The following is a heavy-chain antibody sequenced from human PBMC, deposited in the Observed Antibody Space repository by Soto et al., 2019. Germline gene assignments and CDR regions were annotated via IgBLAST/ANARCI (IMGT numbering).Heavy chain of an antibody. V-gene: IGHV3-30*18. D-gene: IGHD5-12*01. CDR2: ISYDGGSK. CDR3: AKDLKWQALFDY. Sequence: QVQLVESGGGVVQPGGSLRLSCAASGFIFSSYGMHWVRQAPDKGLEWVAVISYDGGSKTYADFVKGRFTISRDNSKNTLYLHMNSLRAEDSAVYYCAKDLKWQALFDYWGQGILVTVSS. CDR1: GFIFSSYG. J-gene: IGHJ4*02.